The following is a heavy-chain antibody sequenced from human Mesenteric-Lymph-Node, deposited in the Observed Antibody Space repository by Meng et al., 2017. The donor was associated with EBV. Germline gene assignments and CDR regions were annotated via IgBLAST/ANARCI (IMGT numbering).Heavy chain of an antibody. CDR2: IKNKDDDEAT. Sequence: EGRLVESGGGLVKPGGSLRLSCAASGFTFSYAWMSWVRQAPGKGLEWVGRIKNKDDDEATDYAAPVKGRFTFSRDDSRNMVYLQMNSLKTEDSGVYYCTTGVVSSTLDYWGQGTLVTVSS. D-gene: IGHD6-6*01. V-gene: IGHV3-15*01. CDR3: TTGVVSSTLDY. J-gene: IGHJ4*02. CDR1: GFTFSYAW.